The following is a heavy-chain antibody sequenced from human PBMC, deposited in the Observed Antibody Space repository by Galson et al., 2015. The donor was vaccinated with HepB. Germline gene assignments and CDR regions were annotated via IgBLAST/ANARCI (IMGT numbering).Heavy chain of an antibody. CDR1: GFTFSSYA. J-gene: IGHJ4*02. D-gene: IGHD6-13*01. Sequence: SLRLSCAASGFTFSSYAMNWVRQAPGKGLEWVAAISYDGSNKYYADSVKGRFTISRDNSKNTLYLQMNSLRAEDTAVYYCAREAADYYFDYWGQGTLVTVSS. CDR2: ISYDGSNK. CDR3: AREAADYYFDY. V-gene: IGHV3-30-3*01.